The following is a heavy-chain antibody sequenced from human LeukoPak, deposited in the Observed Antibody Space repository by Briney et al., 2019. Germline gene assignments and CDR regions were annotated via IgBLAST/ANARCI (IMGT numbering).Heavy chain of an antibody. CDR1: GGSFSGYY. J-gene: IGHJ4*02. Sequence: SETLSLTCAVYGGSFSGYYWSWIRQPPGKGLEWIGEINHSGSTNYNPSLKSRVTISVDTSKNQFSLKLSSVTAADTAVYYCARCSDYDILTGYYPLRYWGQGTLVTVSS. CDR2: INHSGST. V-gene: IGHV4-34*01. CDR3: ARCSDYDILTGYYPLRY. D-gene: IGHD3-9*01.